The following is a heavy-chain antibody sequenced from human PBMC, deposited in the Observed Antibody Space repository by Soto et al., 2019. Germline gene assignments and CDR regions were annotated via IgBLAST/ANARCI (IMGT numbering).Heavy chain of an antibody. CDR1: GGTFSSYT. CDR3: ARDGDDYGDVY. D-gene: IGHD4-17*01. CDR2: IIPILGIA. Sequence: GASLKVSCKASGGTFSSYTISWVRQAPGQGLEWMGRIIPILGIANYAQKFQGRVTMTADTSTSTAYMELRSLRSEDTAVYYCARDGDDYGDVYWCQATLVSVSS. V-gene: IGHV1-69*04. J-gene: IGHJ4*02.